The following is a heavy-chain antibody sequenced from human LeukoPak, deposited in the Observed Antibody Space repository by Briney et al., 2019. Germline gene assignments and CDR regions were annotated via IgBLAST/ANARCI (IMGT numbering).Heavy chain of an antibody. CDR3: AKLLRDVTIYDF. J-gene: IGHJ4*01. CDR1: GFTFTTYW. CDR2: INQDESAN. Sequence: GGSLRLSCVGSGFTFTTYWMSWVRQAPGKGLEWVASINQDESANFYVDSVKGRFTISRDNTKNLLFLQMNSLRVEDTAVYYCAKLLRDVTIYDFWGHGDLVTVSS. V-gene: IGHV3-7*01. D-gene: IGHD5-24*01.